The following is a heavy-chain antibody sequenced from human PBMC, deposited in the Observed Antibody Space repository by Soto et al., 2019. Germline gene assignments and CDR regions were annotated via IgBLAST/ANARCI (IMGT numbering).Heavy chain of an antibody. V-gene: IGHV4-30-4*01. CDR2: IYYSGGT. J-gene: IGHJ4*02. D-gene: IGHD3-3*01. CDR3: ARDLGWNAYYTPQSD. CDR1: GGSISSGDYY. Sequence: SETLSLTCTVSGGSISSGDYYWSWIRQPPGKGLEWIGYIYYSGGTYYNPSLKSRVTISVDTSKNQFSLKLSSVTAADTAVYYCARDLGWNAYYTPQSDCGQGTLVTVSS.